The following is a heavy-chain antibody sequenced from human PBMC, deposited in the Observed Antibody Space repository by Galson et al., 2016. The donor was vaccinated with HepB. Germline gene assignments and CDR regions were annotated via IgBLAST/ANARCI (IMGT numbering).Heavy chain of an antibody. CDR2: ITKDGTT. CDR1: GFTFSDYA. J-gene: IGHJ4*02. D-gene: IGHD3-22*01. V-gene: IGHV3-64*04. Sequence: SLRLSCAASGFTFSDYAMHWVRQAPGKGLEYVSVITKDGTTYYADSVKDRFTISRDNSKSTVYLQMNSLRAEDTAVYYCAKDLYYYDSSGQSFFDYWGQGTQVTVSS. CDR3: AKDLYYYDSSGQSFFDY.